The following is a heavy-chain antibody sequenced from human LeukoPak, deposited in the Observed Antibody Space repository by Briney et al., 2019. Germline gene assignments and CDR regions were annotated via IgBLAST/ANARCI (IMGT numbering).Heavy chain of an antibody. CDR1: GGSFSGYY. J-gene: IGHJ4*02. CDR2: INHSGST. CDR3: ASRNYDSWSGLRRGTIDY. D-gene: IGHD3-3*01. V-gene: IGHV4-34*01. Sequence: SETLSLTCAVYGGSFSGYYWSWIRQPPGKGLEWIGEINHSGSTNYNPSLKSRVTISVDTSKNQFSLKLSSVTAADTAVYYCASRNYDSWSGLRRGTIDYWGQGTLVTVSS.